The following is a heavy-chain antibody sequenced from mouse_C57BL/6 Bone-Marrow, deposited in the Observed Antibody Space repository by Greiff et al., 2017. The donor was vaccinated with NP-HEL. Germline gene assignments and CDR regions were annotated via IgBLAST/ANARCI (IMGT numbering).Heavy chain of an antibody. CDR1: GFTFSSYA. D-gene: IGHD1-1*01. Sequence: EVQRVESGGGLVKPGGSLKLSCAASGFTFSSYAMSWVRQTPEKRLEWVATISDGGSYTYYPDNVKGRFTISRDNAKNNLYLQMSHLKSEDTAMYYCARGEKNGRAWFAYWGQGTLVTVSA. J-gene: IGHJ3*01. CDR2: ISDGGSYT. CDR3: ARGEKNGRAWFAY. V-gene: IGHV5-4*01.